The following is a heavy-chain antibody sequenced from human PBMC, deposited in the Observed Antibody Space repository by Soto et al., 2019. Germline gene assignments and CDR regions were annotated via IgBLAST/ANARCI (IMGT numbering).Heavy chain of an antibody. J-gene: IGHJ5*02. Sequence: PGGSLRLSCAAPGFTFSNAWMSWVRQAPGKGLEWVGRIKSKTDGGTTDYAAPVKGRFTISRDDSKNTLYLQMNSLKTEDTAVYYCTTLQVMITFGGVIVPWGQGTLVTVSS. V-gene: IGHV3-15*01. CDR2: IKSKTDGGTT. CDR3: TTLQVMITFGGVIVP. D-gene: IGHD3-16*02. CDR1: GFTFSNAW.